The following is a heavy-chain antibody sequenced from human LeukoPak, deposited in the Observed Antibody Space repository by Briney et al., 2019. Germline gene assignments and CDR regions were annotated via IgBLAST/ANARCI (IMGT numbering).Heavy chain of an antibody. V-gene: IGHV4-30-4*08. CDR1: GGSISSGDYY. CDR3: AREGEDIVVVPAAMSGWFDP. Sequence: PSETLSLTWTVSGGSISSGDYYWSWIRQPPGKGLEWIGYIYYSGSTYYNPSLKSRVTISVDTSKNQFSLKLSSVTAADTAVYYCAREGEDIVVVPAAMSGWFDPWGQGTLVTVSS. J-gene: IGHJ5*02. D-gene: IGHD2-2*01. CDR2: IYYSGST.